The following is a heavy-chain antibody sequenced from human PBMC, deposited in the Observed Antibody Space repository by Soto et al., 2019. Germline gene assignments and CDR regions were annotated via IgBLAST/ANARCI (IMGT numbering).Heavy chain of an antibody. J-gene: IGHJ4*02. Sequence: SETLSLTCTVYGGSFSGYYCSWIRQPPGKGLEWIGEINHSGSTNYNPSLKSRVTISVVTSKNQLSLKLSSVTAADTAVYYCARGYAAPRAADWGQGTLVTVSS. CDR1: GGSFSGYY. CDR2: INHSGST. V-gene: IGHV4-34*01. CDR3: ARGYAAPRAAD. D-gene: IGHD2-15*01.